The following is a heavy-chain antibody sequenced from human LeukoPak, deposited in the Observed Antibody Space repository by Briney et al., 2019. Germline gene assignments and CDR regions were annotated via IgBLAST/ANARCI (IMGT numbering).Heavy chain of an antibody. CDR3: ARSRTLWGAFDI. CDR1: GFTFGSYA. V-gene: IGHV3-23*01. Sequence: PGGSLRLSCAASGFTFGSYAMTWVRQAPGKGLEWVSVITGSDLSTYYADSVRGRFTISRDNSKNTLYLQMNSLRADDTAVYYCARSRTLWGAFDIWGQGTMVTVSS. J-gene: IGHJ3*02. D-gene: IGHD2-21*01. CDR2: ITGSDLST.